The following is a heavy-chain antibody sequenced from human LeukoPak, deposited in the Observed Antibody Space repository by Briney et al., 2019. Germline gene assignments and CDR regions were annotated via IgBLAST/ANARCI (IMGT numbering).Heavy chain of an antibody. V-gene: IGHV1-46*01. CDR2: INPSGGST. D-gene: IGHD6-6*01. CDR1: GYTFINYA. Sequence: ASVKVSCKASGYTFINYAIHWVRQAPGQGLEWMGIINPSGGSTSYAQKFQGRVTMTRDTSTSTVYMELSSLRSEDTAVYYCARDGSGPSSSSYYYYGMDVWGQGTTVTVSS. J-gene: IGHJ6*02. CDR3: ARDGSGPSSSSYYYYGMDV.